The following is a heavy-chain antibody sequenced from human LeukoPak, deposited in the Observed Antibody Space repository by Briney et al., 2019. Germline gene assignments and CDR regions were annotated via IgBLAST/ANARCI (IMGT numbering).Heavy chain of an antibody. CDR1: GFTFDDYA. CDR3: AKSGSGDLGFDY. D-gene: IGHD1-14*01. V-gene: IGHV3-9*01. J-gene: IGHJ4*02. CDR2: ISWNSYSI. Sequence: PGGPLRLSCAASGFTFDDYAMYWVRQAPGKGLEWVSGISWNSYSIGYADSVKGRFTISRDNAKNSLYLQMNSLRAEDTALYYCAKSGSGDLGFDYWGQGTLVTVSS.